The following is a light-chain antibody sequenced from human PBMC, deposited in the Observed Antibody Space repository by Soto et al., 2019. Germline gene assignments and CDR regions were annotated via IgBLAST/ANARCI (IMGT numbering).Light chain of an antibody. Sequence: EVGVSQSPSALSVSTGERATLSCRASQGIGSTLAWYQQKPGQTPRLLIYGASTRATGVPARFSGSGSGTEFTLTINSLQSEDFAVYYCQRYNNWPLTFGGGTKVAIK. CDR1: QGIGST. J-gene: IGKJ4*01. CDR2: GAS. CDR3: QRYNNWPLT. V-gene: IGKV3-15*01.